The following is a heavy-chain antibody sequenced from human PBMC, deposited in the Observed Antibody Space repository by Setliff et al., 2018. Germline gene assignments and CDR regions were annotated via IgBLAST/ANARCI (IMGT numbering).Heavy chain of an antibody. CDR3: ARGLPSYYYYYMDV. D-gene: IGHD5-12*01. J-gene: IGHJ6*03. Sequence: ASVKVSCKASGGTFSSYAISWVRQAPGQGLEWMGGIIPIFGTANYAQKFQGRVTITADESTSTAYMELSSLRSEDTAVYYCARGLPSYYYYYMDVWGKGTTVTVSS. CDR1: GGTFSSYA. V-gene: IGHV1-69*13. CDR2: IIPIFGTA.